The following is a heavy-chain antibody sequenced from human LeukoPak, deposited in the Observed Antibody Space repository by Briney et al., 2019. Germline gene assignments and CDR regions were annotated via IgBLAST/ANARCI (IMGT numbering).Heavy chain of an antibody. Sequence: ASVKVSCTASGHTFTAFYMFWVRQAPGQGLEWMGWISPSSGGTNYAPKFPGRITMTRDTSISTGYMELSSLRSDDTAIYFCATYYLDTSARDWGQGTLVTVSS. CDR3: ATYYLDTSARD. CDR1: GHTFTAFY. D-gene: IGHD3/OR15-3a*01. J-gene: IGHJ4*02. V-gene: IGHV1-2*02. CDR2: ISPSSGGT.